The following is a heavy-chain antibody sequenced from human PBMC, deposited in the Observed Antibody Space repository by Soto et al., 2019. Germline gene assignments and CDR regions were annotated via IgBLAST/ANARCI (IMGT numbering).Heavy chain of an antibody. CDR3: AADIWGSSGALDYYYYGMDV. V-gene: IGHV1-58*01. CDR2: IVVGSGNT. J-gene: IGHJ6*02. D-gene: IGHD6-6*01. Sequence: VASVKVSCKXSGFTFTSSAVQWVRQARGQRLEWIGWIVVGSGNTNYPQKFQERVTITRDMSTSTAYMELSSLRSEDTAVYYCAADIWGSSGALDYYYYGMDVWGQGTTVTVSS. CDR1: GFTFTSSA.